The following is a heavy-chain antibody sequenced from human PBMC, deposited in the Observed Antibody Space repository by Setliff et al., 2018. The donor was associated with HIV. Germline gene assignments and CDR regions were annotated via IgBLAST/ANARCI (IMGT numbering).Heavy chain of an antibody. Sequence: SETLSLTCTVSGGSISRRDYCWGWIRQPPGKGLEWIGSVYYTWNTYYNPSLKSRVTVSVDTSKNQFSLKLSSVTTADTAVYYCARHSIAVVIGVPERDDAFDIWGHGTMVTVSS. J-gene: IGHJ3*02. CDR2: VYYTWNT. D-gene: IGHD2-21*01. V-gene: IGHV4-39*01. CDR1: GGSISRRDYC. CDR3: ARHSIAVVIGVPERDDAFDI.